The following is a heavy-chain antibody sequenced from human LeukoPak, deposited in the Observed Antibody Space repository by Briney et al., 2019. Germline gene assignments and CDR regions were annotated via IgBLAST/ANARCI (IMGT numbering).Heavy chain of an antibody. D-gene: IGHD2-8*01. CDR3: ARAGLMYYYYMDV. J-gene: IGHJ6*03. Sequence: PSETLSLTCAVYGGSFSGYYWSWIRQPPGKGLEWIGYIYYSGSTNYNPSLKSRVTISVDTSKNQFSLKLSSVTAADTAVYYCARAGLMYYYYMDVWGKGTTVTVSS. CDR2: IYYSGST. V-gene: IGHV4-59*01. CDR1: GGSFSGYY.